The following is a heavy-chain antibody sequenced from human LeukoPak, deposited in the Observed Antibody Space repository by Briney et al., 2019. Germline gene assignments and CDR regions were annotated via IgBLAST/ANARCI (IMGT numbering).Heavy chain of an antibody. CDR2: ISAYNGNT. J-gene: IGHJ4*02. V-gene: IGHV1-18*01. Sequence: EASVKVSCKASGYTFTSYGISWVRQAPGQGLEWMGWISAYNGNTNYPQKLQGRVTMTTDTSTSTAYMELRSLRSDDTAVYYCARDAYYDFWSGYYLFDYWGQGTLVTVSS. D-gene: IGHD3-3*01. CDR1: GYTFTSYG. CDR3: ARDAYYDFWSGYYLFDY.